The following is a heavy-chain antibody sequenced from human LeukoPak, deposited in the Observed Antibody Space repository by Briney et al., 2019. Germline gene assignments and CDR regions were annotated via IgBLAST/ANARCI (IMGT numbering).Heavy chain of an antibody. CDR1: GCTISSGDYY. V-gene: IGHV4-30-4*01. Sequence: SQTLSLTCTVSGCTISSGDYYWSWIRQPPGKGLEWIGYIYYSGSTYYNPSLKSLVTISVDTSKNQFSLKLSSVTAADTAVYYCARGGHDYGEYGRYDYWGQGTLVSVSS. D-gene: IGHD4-17*01. CDR2: IYYSGST. J-gene: IGHJ4*02. CDR3: ARGGHDYGEYGRYDY.